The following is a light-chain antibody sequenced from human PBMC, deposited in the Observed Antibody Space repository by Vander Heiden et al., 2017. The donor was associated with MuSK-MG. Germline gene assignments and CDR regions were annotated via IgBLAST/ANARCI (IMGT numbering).Light chain of an antibody. CDR3: QRLNTYPLT. CDR2: SAS. CDR1: QDISNS. J-gene: IGKJ4*01. Sequence: DIQLTQSPSFLSASVGDRVTITCRASQDISNSLAWYQQKPEKAPNLLIYSASTLQSGVPSRFSGSGPGTEFTLTISSLQPEDFATYYCQRLNTYPLTFGGGTKVEIK. V-gene: IGKV1-9*01.